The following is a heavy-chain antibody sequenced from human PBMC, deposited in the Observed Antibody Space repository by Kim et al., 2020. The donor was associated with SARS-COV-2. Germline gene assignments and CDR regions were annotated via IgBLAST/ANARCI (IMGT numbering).Heavy chain of an antibody. V-gene: IGHV3-74*01. D-gene: IGHD2-15*01. CDR2: INADGSNT. J-gene: IGHJ6*04. CDR1: GFTFSHYW. CDR3: ARDIGYCSGGRCSHGVDV. Sequence: GGSLRLSCAASGFTFSHYWMHWVRQAPGKGLVSVSYINADGSNTNYADSVKGRFNISRDNAKNTLFLQMNSLRAEDTAVYYCARDIGYCSGGRCSHGVDVWGKGTTVTVSS.